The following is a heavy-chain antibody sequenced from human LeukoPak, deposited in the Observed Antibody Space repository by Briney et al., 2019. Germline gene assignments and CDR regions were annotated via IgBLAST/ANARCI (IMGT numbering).Heavy chain of an antibody. D-gene: IGHD1/OR15-1a*01. J-gene: IGHJ4*02. CDR2: ISYDGSNK. CDR1: GFTFSSYG. Sequence: SGRSLRLSCAASGFTFSSYGMHWVRQAPGKGLEWVAVISYDGSNKYYADSVKGRFTISRDNPKNILDLEMNSLRPEDTAVYYCARNWNMDVWGQGTQVTVSS. V-gene: IGHV3-30*03. CDR3: ARNWNMDV.